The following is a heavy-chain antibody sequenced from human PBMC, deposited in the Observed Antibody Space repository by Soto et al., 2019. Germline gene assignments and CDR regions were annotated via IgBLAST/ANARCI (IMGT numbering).Heavy chain of an antibody. Sequence: GASVKVSCKSSGDTFINYSISWVRQAPGQGLEWMGWISVYNGNTNYAQKLQGRVTMTTDTSTSTAYMELRSLRSDDTAVYYCARVPGLNDYTFDYWGQGTLVTVSS. CDR3: ARVPGLNDYTFDY. J-gene: IGHJ4*02. CDR1: GDTFINYS. CDR2: ISVYNGNT. V-gene: IGHV1-18*01. D-gene: IGHD4-4*01.